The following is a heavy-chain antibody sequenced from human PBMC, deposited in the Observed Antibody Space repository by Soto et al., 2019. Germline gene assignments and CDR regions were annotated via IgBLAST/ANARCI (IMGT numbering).Heavy chain of an antibody. CDR3: AIDYNLYSSSARYALDI. V-gene: IGHV1-24*01. D-gene: IGHD6-6*01. J-gene: IGHJ3*02. Sequence: VASVKVSCKVSGYTLTDLSMHWVRQAPGKGREWMGGFDPEDDETIYAQKFQGRVTMTEDISTDTAYMELSSLRSEDTAIYYCAIDYNLYSSSARYALDIWGQGTKVTVSS. CDR2: FDPEDDET. CDR1: GYTLTDLS.